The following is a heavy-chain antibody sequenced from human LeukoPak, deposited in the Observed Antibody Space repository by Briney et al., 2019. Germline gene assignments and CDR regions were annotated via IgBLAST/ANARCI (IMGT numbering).Heavy chain of an antibody. CDR3: AKDRGEQQLYYMDV. CDR2: IWYGGSNK. J-gene: IGHJ6*03. V-gene: IGHV3-30*18. CDR1: GFTFSSYG. D-gene: IGHD6-13*01. Sequence: GRSLRLSCAASGFTFSSYGMHWVRQAPGKGLEWVAVIWYGGSNKYYADSVKGRFTISRDNSKNTLYLQMNSLRAEDTAVYYCAKDRGEQQLYYMDVWGKGTAVTVSS.